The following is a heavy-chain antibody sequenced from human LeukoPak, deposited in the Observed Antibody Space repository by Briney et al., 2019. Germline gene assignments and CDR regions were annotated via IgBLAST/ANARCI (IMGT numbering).Heavy chain of an antibody. CDR2: TIPIFGTA. CDR3: ARGGEGYSSSWYHAFDI. J-gene: IGHJ3*02. V-gene: IGHV1-69*13. CDR1: GGTFSSYA. Sequence: VASVKVSCKASGGTFSSYAISWVRQAPGQGLEWMGGTIPIFGTANYAQKFQGRVTITADESTSAAYMELSSLRSEDTAVYYCARGGEGYSSSWYHAFDIWGQGTMVTVSS. D-gene: IGHD6-13*01.